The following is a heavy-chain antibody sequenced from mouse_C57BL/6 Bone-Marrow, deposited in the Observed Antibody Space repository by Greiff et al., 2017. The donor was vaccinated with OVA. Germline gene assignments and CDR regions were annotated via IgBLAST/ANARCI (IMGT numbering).Heavy chain of an antibody. D-gene: IGHD2-2*01. Sequence: EVQLVESGGDLVKPGGSLKLSCAASGFTFSSYGMSWVRQTPDKRLEWVATISSGGSYTYYPDSVKGRFTISRDNAKNTQYLQMSSLKSEDTAMYYCARRGYDRAMDYWGQGTSVTVSS. J-gene: IGHJ4*01. V-gene: IGHV5-6*01. CDR3: ARRGYDRAMDY. CDR2: ISSGGSYT. CDR1: GFTFSSYG.